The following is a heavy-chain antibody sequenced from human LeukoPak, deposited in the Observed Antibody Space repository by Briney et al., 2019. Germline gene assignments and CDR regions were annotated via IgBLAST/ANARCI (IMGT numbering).Heavy chain of an antibody. J-gene: IGHJ6*03. CDR1: GFTFSSYA. CDR2: ISYDGSNK. Sequence: GGSLRLSCAASGFTFSSYAMHWVRQAPGKGLEWVAVISYDGSNKYYADSVKGRFTISRDNSKNTLYLQMNSLRAEDTAVYYCARVGLTVTTFYYMDVWGKGTTVTVSS. D-gene: IGHD4-17*01. V-gene: IGHV3-30*04. CDR3: ARVGLTVTTFYYMDV.